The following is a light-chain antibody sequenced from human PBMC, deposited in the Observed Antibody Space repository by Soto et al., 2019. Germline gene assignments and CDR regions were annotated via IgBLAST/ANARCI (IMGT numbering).Light chain of an antibody. V-gene: IGLV2-14*01. CDR3: SSYTSSSTLV. J-gene: IGLJ1*01. CDR2: EVS. CDR1: STDIGYYNY. Sequence: QSALTQPASVSGSPGQSITISCTGASTDIGYYNYVSWYQQHPGKVPKLMIYEVSYRPPGVSDRFSGSKSGNMASLTISGLQAEDEADYYCSSYTSSSTLVFGTGTKLTVL.